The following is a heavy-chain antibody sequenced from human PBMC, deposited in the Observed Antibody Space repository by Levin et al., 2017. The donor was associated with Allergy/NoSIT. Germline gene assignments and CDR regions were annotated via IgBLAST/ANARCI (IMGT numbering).Heavy chain of an antibody. CDR1: GFTFSSYA. CDR3: AREIDGGDFDY. Sequence: SCAASGFTFSSYAMHWVRQAPGKGLEWVAVISYDGSNKYYADSVKGRFTISRDNSKNTLYLQMNSLRAEDTAVYYCAREIDGGDFDYWGQGTLVTVSS. V-gene: IGHV3-30*04. J-gene: IGHJ4*02. D-gene: IGHD4-23*01. CDR2: ISYDGSNK.